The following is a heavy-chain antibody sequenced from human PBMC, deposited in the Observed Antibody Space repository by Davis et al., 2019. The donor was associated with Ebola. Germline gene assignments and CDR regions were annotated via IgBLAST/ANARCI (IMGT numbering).Heavy chain of an antibody. CDR2: ISYDGSNK. V-gene: IGHV3-30*18. J-gene: IGHJ6*04. Sequence: GESLKISCAASGFTFSSYGMHWVRQAPGKGPEWVAVISYDGSNKYYADSVKGRFTISRDNSKNTLYLQMNSLRAEDTAVYYCAKDRSRFSIAAAVVDGMDVWGKGTTVTVSS. D-gene: IGHD6-13*01. CDR3: AKDRSRFSIAAAVVDGMDV. CDR1: GFTFSSYG.